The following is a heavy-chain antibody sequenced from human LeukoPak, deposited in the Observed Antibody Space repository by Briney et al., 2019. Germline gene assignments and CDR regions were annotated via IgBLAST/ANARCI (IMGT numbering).Heavy chain of an antibody. CDR3: ARSGSTLISWFDP. V-gene: IGHV1-8*01. CDR2: MNPNSGNT. J-gene: IGHJ5*02. Sequence: ASVKVSCKASGYTFTSYDINWVRQATGQGLEWMGWMNPNSGNTGYAQKFQGRITMTRNTSISTAYMELSSLRSEDTAVYYCARSGSTLISWFDPWGQGTLVTVSS. CDR1: GYTFTSYD. D-gene: IGHD2-2*01.